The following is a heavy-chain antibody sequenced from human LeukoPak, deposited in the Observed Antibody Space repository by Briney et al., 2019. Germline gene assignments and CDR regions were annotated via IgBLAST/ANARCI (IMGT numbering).Heavy chain of an antibody. CDR2: IYHSGST. V-gene: IGHV4-38-2*01. Sequence: SETQSLTCAVSGYSISSGYYWGWIRQPPGKGLEWIGSIYHSGSTYYNPSLKSRVTISVDTSKNQFSLKLSSVTAADTAVYYCARAGLTIYYYYYMDVWGKGTTVTVSS. CDR3: ARAGLTIYYYYYMDV. J-gene: IGHJ6*03. D-gene: IGHD3/OR15-3a*01. CDR1: GYSISSGYY.